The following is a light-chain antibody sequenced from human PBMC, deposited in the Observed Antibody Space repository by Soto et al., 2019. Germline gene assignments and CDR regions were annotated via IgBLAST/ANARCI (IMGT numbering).Light chain of an antibody. V-gene: IGLV1-40*01. CDR1: SSNVGADYD. CDR3: QTYYSSLSGVV. CDR2: GNN. J-gene: IGLJ2*01. Sequence: QSVLTQPPSVSGAPGQRVTISCTGSSSNVGADYDVSWYQQLPGTAPKLIIYGNNNRTPPAWVPVRLSGSKSGTSASLAITGRQAADEADYFYQTYYSSLSGVVFGGGTKLTVL.